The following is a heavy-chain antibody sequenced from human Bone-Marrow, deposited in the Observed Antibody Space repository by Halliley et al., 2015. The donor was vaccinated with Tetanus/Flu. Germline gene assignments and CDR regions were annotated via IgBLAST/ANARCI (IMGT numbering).Heavy chain of an antibody. D-gene: IGHD3-16*01. V-gene: IGHV3-11*05. CDR3: SRGLGGNAFHI. Sequence: LGFISYISISGSYTSYADSVRGRFTISRDNAKNSLYLLLDSLRVEDTALYYCSRGLGGNAFHIWGQGTLVTVSS. CDR2: ISISGSYT. J-gene: IGHJ3*02.